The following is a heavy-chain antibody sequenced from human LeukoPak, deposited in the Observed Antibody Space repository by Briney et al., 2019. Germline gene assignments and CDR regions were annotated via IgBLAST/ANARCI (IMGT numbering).Heavy chain of an antibody. Sequence: PGGSLRLSCAASGFTFSGSALHWVRQASGKGLEWVGRIRSTANGYATAYAASVKGRFTISRDDSKNTAYLQMDSLKTEDTAVYYCTSWGWYYYGSGSYSPVNYWGQGTLVTVSS. CDR2: IRSTANGYAT. CDR1: GFTFSGSA. D-gene: IGHD3-10*01. CDR3: TSWGWYYYGSGSYSPVNY. J-gene: IGHJ4*02. V-gene: IGHV3-73*01.